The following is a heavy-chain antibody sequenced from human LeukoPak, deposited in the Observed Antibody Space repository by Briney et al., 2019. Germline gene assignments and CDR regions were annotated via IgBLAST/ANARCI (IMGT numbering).Heavy chain of an antibody. Sequence: PGGSLRLSCAASGFTFSSYAMSWVRQAPGKGREWVSAISGSGGSTYYADSVKGRFTISRDNSKNTLYLQMNSLRAEDTAVYYCAKEAHYTKLGNYYYYMDVWGKGTTVTVSS. CDR1: GFTFSSYA. CDR3: AKEAHYTKLGNYYYYMDV. J-gene: IGHJ6*03. CDR2: ISGSGGST. D-gene: IGHD3-16*01. V-gene: IGHV3-23*01.